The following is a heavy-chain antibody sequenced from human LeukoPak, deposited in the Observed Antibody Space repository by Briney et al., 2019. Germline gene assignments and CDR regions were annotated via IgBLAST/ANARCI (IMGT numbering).Heavy chain of an antibody. Sequence: GGSLRLSCAASGFTFSSYEMNWVRQAPGKGLEWVSYISGSGSIIYYADSVKGRFTISRDNAKNSLYLQMNSLRAEDTAVYYCARHLYGGDYWGQGTPVTVSS. D-gene: IGHD4-17*01. CDR3: ARHLYGGDY. CDR2: ISGSGSII. J-gene: IGHJ4*02. V-gene: IGHV3-48*03. CDR1: GFTFSSYE.